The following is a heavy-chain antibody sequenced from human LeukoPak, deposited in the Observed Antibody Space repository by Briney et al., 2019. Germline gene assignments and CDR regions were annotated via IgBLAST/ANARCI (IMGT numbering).Heavy chain of an antibody. V-gene: IGHV3-21*01. Sequence: PGGSLRLSCAASEFTFSSYNMNWVRQAPGKGLEWVSSISSSGSYIYYADSVKGRFTISRDNAKNSLYLQMNSLRAEDTAVYYCARDLGDYYDSSGYYNDYWGQGTLVTVSS. CDR2: ISSSGSYI. CDR1: EFTFSSYN. D-gene: IGHD3-22*01. J-gene: IGHJ4*02. CDR3: ARDLGDYYDSSGYYNDY.